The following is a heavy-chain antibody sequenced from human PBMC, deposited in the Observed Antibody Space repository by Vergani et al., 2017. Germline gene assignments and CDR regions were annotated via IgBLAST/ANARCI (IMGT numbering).Heavy chain of an antibody. CDR2: IRSKAYGQAT. Sequence: VQLVESGGDLVQPERSLRLSCTASGFTFGYYAMDWFRQAPGQGLEWVGGIRSKAYGQATIYAASVKGRFTISRDDSKSIAYLQMNNLQTEDTAMYYCVRDQVTMLRGSDALDIWGQGTMVTVSS. V-gene: IGHV3-49*03. CDR3: VRDQVTMLRGSDALDI. CDR1: GFTFGYYA. J-gene: IGHJ3*02. D-gene: IGHD3-10*01.